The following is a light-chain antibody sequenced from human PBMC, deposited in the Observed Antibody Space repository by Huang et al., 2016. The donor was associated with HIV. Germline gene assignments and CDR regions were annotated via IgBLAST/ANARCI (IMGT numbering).Light chain of an antibody. CDR3: QQYFFSPMT. CDR2: GAS. CDR1: QGINDY. V-gene: IGKV1-27*01. J-gene: IGKJ3*01. Sequence: IQMTQSPSSLSASIGDRVTITCRASQGINDYLAWYQQKPGKVPKLLIYGASTLQSGVPDRFIGSGSGTDFTLTITSLQAEDVAVYFCQQYFFSPMTFGPGTKVDI.